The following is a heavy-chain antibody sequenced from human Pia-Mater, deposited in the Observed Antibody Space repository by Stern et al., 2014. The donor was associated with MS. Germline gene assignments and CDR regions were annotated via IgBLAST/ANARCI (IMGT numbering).Heavy chain of an antibody. CDR3: TTLGYNP. V-gene: IGHV3-15*01. CDR2: VKSKTYGGTV. D-gene: IGHD5-18*01. Sequence: VQLVESGGGLVKPGGSLRLSCAASGFTFSNAWMSWVRQAPGKGLEWVGRVKSKTYGGTVDYAAPVKGRFTISRDDSKNTVDLQMNSLRTEDTAVYYCTTLGYNPWGQGTLVTVSS. CDR1: GFTFSNAW. J-gene: IGHJ5*02.